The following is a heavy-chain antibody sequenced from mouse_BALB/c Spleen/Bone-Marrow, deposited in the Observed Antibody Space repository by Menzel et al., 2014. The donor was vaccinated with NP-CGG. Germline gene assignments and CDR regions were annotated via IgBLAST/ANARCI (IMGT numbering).Heavy chain of an antibody. CDR2: INPYNGDT. J-gene: IGHJ4*01. D-gene: IGHD2-3*01. CDR3: ARGGLLRAMDY. V-gene: IGHV1-20*02. CDR1: GYSFTGYF. Sequence: EVKLQESGPELVKPGASVKISCKASGYSFTGYFMNWVMQSHGKSLEWIGRINPYNGDTFYNQKFKGKATLTVDKSSSTAHMEPRSLASEDSAVYYCARGGLLRAMDYWGQGTSVTVSS.